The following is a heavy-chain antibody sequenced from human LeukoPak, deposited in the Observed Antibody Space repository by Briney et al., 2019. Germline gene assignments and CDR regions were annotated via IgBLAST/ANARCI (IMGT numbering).Heavy chain of an antibody. CDR2: MNPNSGNT. V-gene: IGHV1-8*01. CDR1: GYTFTSYD. Sequence: GASVKVSCKASGYTFTSYDINWVRQATGQGLEWMGWMNPNSGNTGYAQKFQGRVTMTRDTSISTAYMELSRLRSDDTAVYYCARDGGSKHLNWFDPWGQGTLVTVSS. D-gene: IGHD3-16*01. J-gene: IGHJ5*02. CDR3: ARDGGSKHLNWFDP.